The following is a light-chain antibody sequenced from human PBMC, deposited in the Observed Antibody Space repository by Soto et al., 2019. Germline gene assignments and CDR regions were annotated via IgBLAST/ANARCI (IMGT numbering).Light chain of an antibody. CDR3: ASWDVSLNAWV. J-gene: IGLJ3*02. Sequence: QSALTQPPSASGSPGQSVTISCTGTSSDVGGYNYVSWYQQHPGKAPKLMIYEVSKRPSGVPDRFSGSKSGNTASLTVSGLQAEDEADYYCASWDVSLNAWVFGGGTKLTVL. V-gene: IGLV2-8*01. CDR2: EVS. CDR1: SSDVGGYNY.